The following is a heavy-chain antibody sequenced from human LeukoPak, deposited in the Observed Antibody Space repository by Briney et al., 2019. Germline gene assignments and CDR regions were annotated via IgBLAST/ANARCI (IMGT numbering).Heavy chain of an antibody. D-gene: IGHD1-26*01. CDR3: ARESSWAPDY. J-gene: IGHJ4*02. V-gene: IGHV3-74*01. Sequence: GGSLRLSCAASGFTLSNYWMHWVRQAPGKGLVWVSRINGDGSSTSNADAVKGRFTISRDNAKNTLFLQMNSLRAEDTAVYYCARESSWAPDYWGQGTLVTVSS. CDR2: INGDGSST. CDR1: GFTLSNYW.